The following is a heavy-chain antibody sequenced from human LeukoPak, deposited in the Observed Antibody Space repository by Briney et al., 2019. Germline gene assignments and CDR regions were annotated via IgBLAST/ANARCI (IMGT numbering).Heavy chain of an antibody. CDR1: GGTFSSYA. Sequence: ASVKVSCKASGGTFSSYAISWVRQAPGQGLEWMGGIIPIFGTANYAQKFQGRVTITADESTSTAYMELSSLRSEDTAVYYCARMYSSSSWFDPWGQGTLVTVSS. J-gene: IGHJ5*02. CDR3: ARMYSSSSWFDP. CDR2: IIPIFGTA. D-gene: IGHD6-13*01. V-gene: IGHV1-69*13.